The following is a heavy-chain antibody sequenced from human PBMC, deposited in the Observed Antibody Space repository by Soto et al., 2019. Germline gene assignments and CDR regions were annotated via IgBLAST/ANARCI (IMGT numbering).Heavy chain of an antibody. CDR2: ISGSGGNT. CDR1: GFTFNSYA. J-gene: IGHJ4*02. D-gene: IGHD5-18*01. V-gene: IGHV3-23*01. Sequence: EVHLLESGGGLVQPGGSQRLSCVASGFTFNSYAMSWVRQAPGRGLEWVSGISGSGGNTYYADSVKGRFTISRDNSKDTLYLQMTSLRAEDTALYYCAKGRGGSLYNYGGGPDNWGQGTLLTVSS. CDR3: AKGRGGSLYNYGGGPDN.